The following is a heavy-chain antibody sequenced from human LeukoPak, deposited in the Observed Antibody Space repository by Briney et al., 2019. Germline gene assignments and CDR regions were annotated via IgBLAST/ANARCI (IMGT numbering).Heavy chain of an antibody. D-gene: IGHD5-24*01. CDR3: ARVRDGYNDAYDI. CDR2: IKPSGGDT. Sequence: ASVKVSCKASGYTFTSYGISRVRQAPGQRLEWMGIIKPSGGDTSYAQTFQGRVFMTRDTSTSTVYMELSSLKSEDTAIYYCARVRDGYNDAYDIWGQGTMVTVSS. J-gene: IGHJ3*02. V-gene: IGHV1-46*01. CDR1: GYTFTSYG.